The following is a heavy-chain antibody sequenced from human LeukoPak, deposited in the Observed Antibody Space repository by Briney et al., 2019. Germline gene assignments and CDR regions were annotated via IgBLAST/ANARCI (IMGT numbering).Heavy chain of an antibody. CDR3: ARHRSGWLQSSFDY. J-gene: IGHJ4*02. Sequence: SETLSLTCAVYGGSFSSYYWSWIRQPPGKGLEWIGEINHSGSTTYKPSLKSRVTISLDTSKNQFSLKLSSVTAADTAVYYCARHRSGWLQSSFDYWGQGTLVTVSS. V-gene: IGHV4-34*01. CDR2: INHSGST. CDR1: GGSFSSYY. D-gene: IGHD5-24*01.